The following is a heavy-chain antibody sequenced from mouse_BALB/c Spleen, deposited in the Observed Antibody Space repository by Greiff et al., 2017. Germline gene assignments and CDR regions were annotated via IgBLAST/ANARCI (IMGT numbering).Heavy chain of an antibody. Sequence: EVKLMESGPELVKPGASVKMSCKASGYTFTSYVMHWVQQKPGQGLEWIGYINPYNDGTKYNEKFKGKATLTSDKSSSTAYMELSSLTSEDSAVYYCATNWDGDDYWGQGTTLTVSS. D-gene: IGHD4-1*01. V-gene: IGHV1-14*01. CDR1: GYTFTSYV. J-gene: IGHJ2*01. CDR3: ATNWDGDDY. CDR2: INPYNDGT.